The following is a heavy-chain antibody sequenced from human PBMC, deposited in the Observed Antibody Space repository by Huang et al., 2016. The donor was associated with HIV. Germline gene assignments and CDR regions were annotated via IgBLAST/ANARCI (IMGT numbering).Heavy chain of an antibody. V-gene: IGHV3-7*01. J-gene: IGHJ6*02. CDR2: IKQDESEK. CDR1: TFRFGAYW. CDR3: ATKTAAMDI. D-gene: IGHD1-7*01. Sequence: VESGGRLVQPGGSLRLSCVGSTFRFGAYWMRWVRQSPGKVLECVANIKQDESEKYYVDFVKGRFNISRDNAKKVLFLEMNNVRVEDTATYYCATKTAAMDIWGQGTTVTVS.